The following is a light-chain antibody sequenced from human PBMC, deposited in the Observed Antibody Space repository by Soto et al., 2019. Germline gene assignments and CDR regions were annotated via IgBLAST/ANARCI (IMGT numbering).Light chain of an antibody. J-gene: IGLJ1*01. V-gene: IGLV1-44*01. CDR1: SSNIGINT. Sequence: QSVLTQPPSASGTPGQRVTFSCSGSSSNIGINTVNWYRQLPGTAPQLLISDNHRRPSGVPDRFSGSKSGTSASLAISGLQSEDEATDLCAAWDVSMKGFVFGRGNKVIV. CDR2: DNH. CDR3: AAWDVSMKGFV.